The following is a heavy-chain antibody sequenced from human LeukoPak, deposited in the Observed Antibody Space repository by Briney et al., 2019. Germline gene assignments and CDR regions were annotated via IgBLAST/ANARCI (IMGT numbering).Heavy chain of an antibody. CDR3: AYSGSYFKRGYFDY. V-gene: IGHV4-34*01. CDR1: GGSFSGYY. CDR2: INHSGST. Sequence: TASETLSLTCAVYGGSFSGYYWSWIRQPPGKGLEWIGEINHSGSTNYNPSLKSRVTISVDTSKNQFSLRLSSVTAADTAVYYCAYSGSYFKRGYFDYWGQGTLVTVSS. D-gene: IGHD1-26*01. J-gene: IGHJ4*02.